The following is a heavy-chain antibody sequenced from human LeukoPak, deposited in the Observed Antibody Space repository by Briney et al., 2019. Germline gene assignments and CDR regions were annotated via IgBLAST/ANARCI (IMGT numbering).Heavy chain of an antibody. D-gene: IGHD4-17*01. CDR2: IYYSGST. CDR3: ARRDGYYDY. V-gene: IGHV4-39*01. CDR1: GGSIGSSSYY. J-gene: IGHJ4*02. Sequence: SETLSLTCTVSGGSIGSSSYYWGWIRQPPGKGLEWIGSIYYSGSTYYNPSLKSRVTISVDTSKNQFSLKLSSVTAADTAVYYCARRDGYYDYWGRGTLVTVSS.